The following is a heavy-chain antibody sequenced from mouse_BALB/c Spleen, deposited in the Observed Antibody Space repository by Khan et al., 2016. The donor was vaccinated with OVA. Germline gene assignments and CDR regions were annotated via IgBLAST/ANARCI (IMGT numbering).Heavy chain of an antibody. CDR2: IWAGGST. J-gene: IGHJ2*01. V-gene: IGHV2-9*02. CDR1: GFSLTSHG. CDR3: ASNREPDYFDY. Sequence: VQLQESGPGLVAPSQSLSITCTVSGFSLTSHGVHWVSQPPGKGLEWLGVIWAGGSTNYNSALMSRLSISKDSSKSQVFLKMNSLQTDDTAMYYCASNREPDYFDYWGQGTTLTVSS.